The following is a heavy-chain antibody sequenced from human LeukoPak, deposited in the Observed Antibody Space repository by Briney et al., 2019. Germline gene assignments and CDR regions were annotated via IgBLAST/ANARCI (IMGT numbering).Heavy chain of an antibody. J-gene: IGHJ5*02. CDR2: ISYDGSNK. V-gene: IGHV3-30*18. D-gene: IGHD2-2*01. CDR1: GFTFSSYG. Sequence: GGSLRLSCAASGFTFSSYGMHWVRQAPGKGLEWVAVISYDGSNKYYADSVKGRFTISRDNSKNTLYLQMSSLRAEDTAVYYCAKSSVPAAGPWGQGTLVTVSS. CDR3: AKSSVPAAGP.